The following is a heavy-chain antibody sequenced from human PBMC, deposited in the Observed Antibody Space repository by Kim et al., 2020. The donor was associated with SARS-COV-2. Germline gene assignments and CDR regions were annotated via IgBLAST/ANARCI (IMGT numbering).Heavy chain of an antibody. Sequence: SETLSLTCTVSGGSISSSSYYWGWIRQPPGKGLEWIGSIYYSGSTYYNPSLKSRVTISVDTSKNQFSLKLSSVTAADTAVYYCARDSTDYWGQGTLVTVSS. J-gene: IGHJ4*02. CDR3: ARDSTDY. CDR1: GGSISSSSYY. V-gene: IGHV4-39*07. CDR2: IYYSGST.